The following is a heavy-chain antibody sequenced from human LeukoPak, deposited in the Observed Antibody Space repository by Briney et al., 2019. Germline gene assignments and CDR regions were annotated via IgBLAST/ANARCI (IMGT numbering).Heavy chain of an antibody. CDR1: GFTFRNYD. Sequence: GGSLRLSCAASGFTFRNYDMHWVGQVIGRGLEWVSSIAISGDTYSPHSVRRRFTISRDNARDPLFLQLNSLRAGDTAIYYCARVAADDSYFDNWGQGTLVTVSS. V-gene: IGHV3-13*04. CDR3: ARVAADDSYFDN. CDR2: IAISGDT. J-gene: IGHJ4*02. D-gene: IGHD6-13*01.